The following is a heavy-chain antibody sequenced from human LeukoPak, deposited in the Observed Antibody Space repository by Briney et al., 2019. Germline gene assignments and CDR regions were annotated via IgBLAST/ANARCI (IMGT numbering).Heavy chain of an antibody. Sequence: ASVKVSCKASGYTFTGYYIYWVRQAPGQGLEWMGWINPNSGGTNYAQKFQGRVTMTRDTSISTAYMELRSLRSDDTAVYYCARDRGYSGYAHGYWGQGTLVTVSS. CDR3: ARDRGYSGYAHGY. V-gene: IGHV1-2*02. CDR2: INPNSGGT. D-gene: IGHD5-12*01. J-gene: IGHJ4*02. CDR1: GYTFTGYY.